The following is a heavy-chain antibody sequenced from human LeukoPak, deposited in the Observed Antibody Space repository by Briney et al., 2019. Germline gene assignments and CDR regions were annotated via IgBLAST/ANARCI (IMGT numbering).Heavy chain of an antibody. J-gene: IGHJ4*02. CDR3: ARRGFEH. V-gene: IGHV3-7*03. CDR2: IKQDGSEK. CDR1: GFTFSDSW. Sequence: PGGSLRLSCAAPGFTFSDSWMHWVRRAPGKGLEWVANIKQDGSEKYYADSVKGRFTISRDNAKSSLFLQMNSLRAEDTALYYCARRGFEHWGQGILVTVSS.